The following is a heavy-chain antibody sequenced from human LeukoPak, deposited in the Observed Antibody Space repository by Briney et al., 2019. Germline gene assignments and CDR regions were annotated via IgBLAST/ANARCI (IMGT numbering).Heavy chain of an antibody. CDR1: GGSFSSFA. V-gene: IGHV1-69*05. J-gene: IGHJ4*02. CDR3: ARGRFGSSYYFDY. Sequence: SVKVSCKAPGGSFSSFAVSWVRQAPGQGLEWMGGFLPIFGTPNYAQKFQGRVTISTDESTSTAYMDLSSLRSEDTAVYYCARGRFGSSYYFDYWGQGTLVTVSS. D-gene: IGHD6-6*01. CDR2: FLPIFGTP.